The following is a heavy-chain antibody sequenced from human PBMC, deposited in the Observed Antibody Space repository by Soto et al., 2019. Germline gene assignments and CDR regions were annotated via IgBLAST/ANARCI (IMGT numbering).Heavy chain of an antibody. V-gene: IGHV3-23*01. D-gene: IGHD3-22*01. CDR2: ISGSGGST. CDR3: AKDSRFREGYYDSSGYQLV. CDR1: GFTFSSYA. Sequence: PGGSLRLCCAASGFTFSSYATSWVRQAPGKGLEWVSAISGSGGSTYYADSVKGRFTISRDNSKNTLYLQMNSLRAEDTAVYYCAKDSRFREGYYDSSGYQLVWGQGTLVTVSS. J-gene: IGHJ4*02.